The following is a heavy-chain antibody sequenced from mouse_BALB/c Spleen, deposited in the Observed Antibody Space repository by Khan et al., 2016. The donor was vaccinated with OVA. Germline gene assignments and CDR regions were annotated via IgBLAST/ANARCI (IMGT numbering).Heavy chain of an antibody. D-gene: IGHD2-1*01. J-gene: IGHJ4*01. Sequence: QVQLQQSDAELVKPGASVKISCKASGYTFTDHAIHWVKQKPEQGLERIGCFSPGNGDIKYNEKFKGKATLTADKSSSTAYMQLNSLTSEDSAVYFCERSDYYGNFYVMDYWGQGTAVTVSS. CDR3: ERSDYYGNFYVMDY. V-gene: IGHV1S53*02. CDR1: GYTFTDHA. CDR2: FSPGNGDI.